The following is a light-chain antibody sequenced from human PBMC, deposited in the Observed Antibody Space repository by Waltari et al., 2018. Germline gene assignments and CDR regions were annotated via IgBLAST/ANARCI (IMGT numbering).Light chain of an antibody. V-gene: IGLV1-44*01. J-gene: IGLJ1*01. CDR2: GND. Sequence: QSVLTQPPSASGTPGQRVTISCSGTSSHIGDNAVSWYTQVPRAAPKLLIYGNDQRPSGVPGRYSGSRSGTSASLVINGVQSEDEGDFYCAAWDDNVNGPIFGAGTRVTVL. CDR3: AAWDDNVNGPI. CDR1: SSHIGDNA.